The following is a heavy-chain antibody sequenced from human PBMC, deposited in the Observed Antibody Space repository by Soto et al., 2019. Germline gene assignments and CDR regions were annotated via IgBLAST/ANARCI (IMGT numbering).Heavy chain of an antibody. D-gene: IGHD2-15*01. CDR2: MNPNSGNT. J-gene: IGHJ5*02. CDR3: ARGPDCSGGSCYFNWFDP. V-gene: IGHV1-8*01. CDR1: GYTFTSYD. Sequence: QVQLVQSGAEVKKPGASVKVSCKASGYTFTSYDINWVRQATGQGLEWMVWMNPNSGNTGYAQKFQGRVTMTRNTSISTAYMELSSLRSEDTAVYYCARGPDCSGGSCYFNWFDPWGQGTLVTVSS.